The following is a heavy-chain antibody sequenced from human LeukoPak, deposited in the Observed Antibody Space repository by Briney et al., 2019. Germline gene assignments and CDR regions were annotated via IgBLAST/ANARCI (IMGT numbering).Heavy chain of an antibody. D-gene: IGHD2-2*01. V-gene: IGHV4-59*01. CDR2: IYYSGST. CDR1: GGSLSYYY. CDR3: ARVSCSSTSCPRRDALDV. J-gene: IGHJ3*01. Sequence: SETLSLTCTVSGGSLSYYYWSWIRQPPGKGLEWIGYIYYSGSTNYNPSLKSRVTISVDTSKNQFSLNLTSVTTADTAVHYCARVSCSSTSCPRRDALDVWGQGTMVTVSS.